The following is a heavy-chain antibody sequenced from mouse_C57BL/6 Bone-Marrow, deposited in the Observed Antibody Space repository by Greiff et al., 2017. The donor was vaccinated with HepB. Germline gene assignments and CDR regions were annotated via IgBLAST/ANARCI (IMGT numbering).Heavy chain of an antibody. Sequence: VKLMESGAELARPGASVKLSCKASGYTFTSYGISWVKQRTGQGLEWIGEIYPRSGNTYYNEKFKGKATRTADRSSSTAYMELRSLTSEDSAVYFCAPLLWYPMDYWGQGTSVTVSS. J-gene: IGHJ4*01. CDR1: GYTFTSYG. D-gene: IGHD2-1*01. CDR2: IYPRSGNT. CDR3: APLLWYPMDY. V-gene: IGHV1-81*01.